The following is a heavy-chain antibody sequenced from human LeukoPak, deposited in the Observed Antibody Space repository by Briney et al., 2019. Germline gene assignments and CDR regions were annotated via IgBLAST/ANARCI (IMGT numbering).Heavy chain of an antibody. J-gene: IGHJ6*02. CDR2: ISGSGDST. CDR3: ARPLGTGNFYFGMDV. V-gene: IGHV3-23*01. CDR1: GFTFSSYA. D-gene: IGHD2-8*02. Sequence: GGSLRLSCGASGFTFSSYAMNWVRQTPGKGLERVSAISGSGDSTYSADSVKGRFTISRDNSRNTLYLQMNSLRAEDTAVYYCARPLGTGNFYFGMDVWGQGTTVTVSS.